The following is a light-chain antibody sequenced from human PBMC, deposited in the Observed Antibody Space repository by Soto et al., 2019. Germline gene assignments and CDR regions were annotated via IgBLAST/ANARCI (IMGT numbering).Light chain of an antibody. CDR1: QSVSSRY. CDR3: QQYGSSHSET. V-gene: IGKV3-20*01. J-gene: IGKJ1*01. CDR2: GAS. Sequence: EILLTQSPGTLSLSPGERATLSCWASQSVSSRYLAWYQQKPCQAPRLLIYGASSRATGIPDRFSGSGSGTDFTLTISRLETEDFAVYYCQQYGSSHSETFGHGTKVDIK.